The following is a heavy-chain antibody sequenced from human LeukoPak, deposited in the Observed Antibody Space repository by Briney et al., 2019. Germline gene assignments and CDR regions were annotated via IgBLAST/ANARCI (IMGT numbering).Heavy chain of an antibody. V-gene: IGHV3-49*03. CDR3: TRYSGRTDY. D-gene: IGHD5-18*01. Sequence: SGGSLRLSCTSSGFTFGPYAVSWFRQAPGKGLEWVAFIRSKTYGGTTEYAASVKGRFTISRDDSKSIAYLQMNSLKTEDTAMYYCTRYSGRTDYWGQGTLVSVSS. CDR2: IRSKTYGGTT. CDR1: GFTFGPYA. J-gene: IGHJ4*02.